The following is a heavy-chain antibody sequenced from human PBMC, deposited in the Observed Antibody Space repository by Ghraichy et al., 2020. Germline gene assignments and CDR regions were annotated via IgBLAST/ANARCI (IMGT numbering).Heavy chain of an antibody. J-gene: IGHJ4*02. CDR1: GGSISSYQ. CDR3: ASGNYFDSSGPFDY. CDR2: IYISGTT. Sequence: SETLSLNCTVSGGSISSYQWSWIRQAAGKRMEWIGRIYISGTTNYNPSLKSRVTMSVDRSKNQISLRLYSVTAADTAVYYCASGNYFDSSGPFDYWGQGTLLTVSS. D-gene: IGHD3-22*01. V-gene: IGHV4-4*07.